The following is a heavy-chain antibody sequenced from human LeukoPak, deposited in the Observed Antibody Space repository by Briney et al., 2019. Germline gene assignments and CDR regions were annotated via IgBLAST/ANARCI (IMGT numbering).Heavy chain of an antibody. V-gene: IGHV7-4-1*02. J-gene: IGHJ6*02. CDR2: INTNTGNP. D-gene: IGHD6-13*01. CDR3: ASCSSSWYAYYYGMDV. CDR1: GYTFTSYA. Sequence: GASVKVSCKASGYTFTSYAMNWVRQAPGQGLEWMGWINTNTGNPTYAQGFTGRFVFSLDTSVSTAYLQISSLKAEDTAVYYCASCSSSWYAYYYGMDVWGQGTTVTVSS.